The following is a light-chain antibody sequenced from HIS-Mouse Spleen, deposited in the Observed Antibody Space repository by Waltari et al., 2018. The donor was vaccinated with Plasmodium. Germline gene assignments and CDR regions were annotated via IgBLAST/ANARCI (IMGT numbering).Light chain of an antibody. CDR3: QQYGSSYT. Sequence: ELELTQSPGTLSLSPGERATRTCRASQSVSSSYLAWYQQKPGQAPRLLIYGASSRATGIPDRFSGSGSGTDFTLTISRLEPEDFAVYYCQQYGSSYTFGQGTKLEIK. J-gene: IGKJ2*01. CDR1: QSVSSSY. CDR2: GAS. V-gene: IGKV3-20*01.